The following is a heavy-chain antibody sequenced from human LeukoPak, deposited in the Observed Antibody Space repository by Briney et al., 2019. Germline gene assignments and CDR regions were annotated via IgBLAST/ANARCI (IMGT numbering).Heavy chain of an antibody. CDR2: IYHSGST. D-gene: IGHD2-8*01. V-gene: IGHV4-30-2*01. J-gene: IGHJ4*02. CDR3: ARGRTPAGYCTNGVCPYSYYFDY. Sequence: SQTLSLTCAVSGGSISSGGYSWSWIRQPPGKGLEWIGYIYHSGSTYYNPSLKSRVTISVDTSKNQFSLKLSSVTAADTAVYYCARGRTPAGYCTNGVCPYSYYFDYWGQGTLVTVSS. CDR1: GGSISSGGYS.